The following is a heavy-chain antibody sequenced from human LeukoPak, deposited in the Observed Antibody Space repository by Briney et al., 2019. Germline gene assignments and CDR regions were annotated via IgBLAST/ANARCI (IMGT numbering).Heavy chain of an antibody. J-gene: IGHJ5*02. D-gene: IGHD6-19*01. CDR3: ARLRGATVAHSWFDP. CDR1: GDSISNSHW. CDR2: IYHTGSP. V-gene: IGHV4-4*02. Sequence: PSETLSLTCAVSGDSISNSHWWSWVRQSPGKGLEWIGEIYHTGSPHQHPSLKSRVSLSVDTSKNQFSLKLNSVTAADTAVYYCARLRGATVAHSWFDPWGQGTLVTVSS.